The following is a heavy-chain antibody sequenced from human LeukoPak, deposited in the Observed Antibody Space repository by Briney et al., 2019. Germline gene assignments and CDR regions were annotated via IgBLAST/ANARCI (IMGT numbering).Heavy chain of an antibody. CDR3: AKGHLYQILTGSYTPDY. CDR2: ICGSGGRP. Sequence: GGSLRLSCAASGFTFSIYAMSWVRPAPGEGLKWVSDICGSGGRPYYAESVKGRFTLARDHFKNALYLQMNSLRVEDTAVYYCAKGHLYQILTGSYTPDYWGQGTLVTVSS. V-gene: IGHV3-23*01. J-gene: IGHJ4*02. CDR1: GFTFSIYA. D-gene: IGHD3-9*01.